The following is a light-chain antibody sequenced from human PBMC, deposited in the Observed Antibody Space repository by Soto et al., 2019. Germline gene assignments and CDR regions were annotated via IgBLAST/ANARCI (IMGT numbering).Light chain of an antibody. CDR3: QQYGSSPQT. J-gene: IGKJ1*01. V-gene: IGKV3-20*01. CDR1: QSVSSNY. CDR2: GAS. Sequence: EIVLTQSSGTLSLSQGERDTLYGRASQSVSSNYLAWYQQKLGQAPRLLIYGASTRATGIPDRFSGSGSGTDFTLTISRLEPEDLAVYNCQQYGSSPQTFGQGTKVDIK.